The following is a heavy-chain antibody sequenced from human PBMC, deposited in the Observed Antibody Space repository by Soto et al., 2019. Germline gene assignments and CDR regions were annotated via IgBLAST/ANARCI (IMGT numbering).Heavy chain of an antibody. V-gene: IGHV1-2*04. CDR3: AREEEITIFRMVTCAFDI. CDR1: GYTFTGYY. D-gene: IGHD3-3*01. CDR2: INPNSGGT. Sequence: ASVKVSCKASGYTFTGYYMHWVRQAPGKGLEWMGWINPNSGGTNYAQKFQGWVTMTRDTSISTAYMELSRLRSDDTDVYYCAREEEITIFRMVTCAFDIWGQGTMVTVSS. J-gene: IGHJ3*02.